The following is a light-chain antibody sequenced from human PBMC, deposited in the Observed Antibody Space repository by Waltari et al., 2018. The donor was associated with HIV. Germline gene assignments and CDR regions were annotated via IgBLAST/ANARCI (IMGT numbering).Light chain of an antibody. J-gene: IGKJ4*01. Sequence: EIVLTQSPGTLSLSPGERANLSCRASQSVSRSYLAWYQQKPGQSPRLLIYGASSRATGIPDRFSGSGSGTDFTLTISRLEPEDFAVYYCQQYGSSPLTFGGGTKVEXK. V-gene: IGKV3-20*01. CDR3: QQYGSSPLT. CDR1: QSVSRSY. CDR2: GAS.